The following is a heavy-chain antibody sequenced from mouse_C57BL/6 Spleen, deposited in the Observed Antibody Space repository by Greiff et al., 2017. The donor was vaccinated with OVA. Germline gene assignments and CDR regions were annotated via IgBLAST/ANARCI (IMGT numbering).Heavy chain of an antibody. J-gene: IGHJ2*01. V-gene: IGHV1-82*01. D-gene: IGHD2-4*01. CDR3: ARGDDYDRGFDY. CDR2: IYPGDGDT. CDR1: GYAFSSSW. Sequence: VQLQQSGPELVKPGASVKISCKASGYAFSSSWMNWVKQRPGQGLEWIGRIYPGDGDTNYNGKFKGKATLTADKSSSTAYMQLSSLTSEDSAVYFCARGDDYDRGFDYWGQGTTLTVSS.